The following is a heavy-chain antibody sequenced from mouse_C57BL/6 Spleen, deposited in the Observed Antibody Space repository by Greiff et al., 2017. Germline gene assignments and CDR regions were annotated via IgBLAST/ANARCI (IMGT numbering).Heavy chain of an antibody. CDR1: GYSFTGYY. CDR2: INPSTGGT. V-gene: IGHV1-42*01. Sequence: EVQLQQSGPELVKPGASVKISCKASGYSFTGYYMNWVKQSPEKSLEWIGEINPSTGGTTYNQKFKAKATLTVDKSSSTAYMQLKSLTSEDSAVYYCARYYYAPYDFDYWGQGTTRTVSS. D-gene: IGHD1-1*01. CDR3: ARYYYAPYDFDY. J-gene: IGHJ2*01.